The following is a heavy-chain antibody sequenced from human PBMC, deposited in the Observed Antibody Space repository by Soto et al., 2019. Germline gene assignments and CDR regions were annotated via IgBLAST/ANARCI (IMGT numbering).Heavy chain of an antibody. CDR2: IDPSDSYT. J-gene: IGHJ3*02. Sequence: GESLKISCKGSGYSFTSYWISWVRQMPGKGLEWMGRIDPSDSYTNYSPSFQGHVTISADKSISTAYLQWSSLKASDTAMYYCASLIYYDSSGSPAFDIWGQGTMVTVSS. D-gene: IGHD3-22*01. V-gene: IGHV5-10-1*01. CDR1: GYSFTSYW. CDR3: ASLIYYDSSGSPAFDI.